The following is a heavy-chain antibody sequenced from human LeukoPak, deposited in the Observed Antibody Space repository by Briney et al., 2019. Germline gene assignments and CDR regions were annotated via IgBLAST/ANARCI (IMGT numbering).Heavy chain of an antibody. CDR1: GYSFTSYW. D-gene: IGHD3-22*01. Sequence: GESLKISCKGSGYSFTSYWSGWVRQLPGKGLEWMGIIYPGDSDTRYSPSFQGQVTISADKSISTAYLQWSSLKASDTAMYYCARVVVINRGGFDIWGQGTMVTVSS. V-gene: IGHV5-51*01. CDR3: ARVVVINRGGFDI. CDR2: IYPGDSDT. J-gene: IGHJ3*02.